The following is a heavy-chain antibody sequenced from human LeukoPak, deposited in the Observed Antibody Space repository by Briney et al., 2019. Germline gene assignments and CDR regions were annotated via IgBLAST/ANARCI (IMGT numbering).Heavy chain of an antibody. D-gene: IGHD4-17*01. J-gene: IGHJ4*02. V-gene: IGHV3-23*01. CDR2: ISGTGGGT. CDR3: AKDLGSTVTTGYDY. CDR1: GFTFSNYA. Sequence: GGSLRLSCAASGFTFSNYAMTWVRQAPGKGLEWVSGISGTGGGTHYADSVKGRFTISRDNSENTLYLQMNSLRAEDTAVYYCAKDLGSTVTTGYDYWGQGTLVTVSS.